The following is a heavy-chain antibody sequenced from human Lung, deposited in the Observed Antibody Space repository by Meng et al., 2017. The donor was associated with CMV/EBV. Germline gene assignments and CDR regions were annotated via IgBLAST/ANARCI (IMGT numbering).Heavy chain of an antibody. J-gene: IGHJ4*02. D-gene: IGHD5-12*01. CDR2: INPSGGST. V-gene: IGHV1-46*01. CDR3: ARKPVLGAMDY. CDR1: GYTFTSYY. Sequence: ASVKVSCKASGYTFTSYYMHWVRQAPRQGLEWMGIINPSGGSTSYAQKFQGRVTMTRDTSTSTVYTELSSLRSEDTAVYYCARKPVLGAMDYWGQGTLVTVSS.